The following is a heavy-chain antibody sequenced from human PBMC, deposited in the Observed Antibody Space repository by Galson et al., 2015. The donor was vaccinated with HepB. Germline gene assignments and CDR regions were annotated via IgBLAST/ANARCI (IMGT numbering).Heavy chain of an antibody. D-gene: IGHD2-15*01. CDR2: IKQDGSEK. V-gene: IGHV3-7*03. CDR1: GFTFSSHW. Sequence: LRLSCAASGFTFSSHWMAWVRQAPGKGLEWVANIKQDGSEKYYVDSVKGRFTISRDNAKNSLYLEMNSLRAEDTAVYYCARGYCSGGSCYRSGFDVWGQGTMVTVST. J-gene: IGHJ3*01. CDR3: ARGYCSGGSCYRSGFDV.